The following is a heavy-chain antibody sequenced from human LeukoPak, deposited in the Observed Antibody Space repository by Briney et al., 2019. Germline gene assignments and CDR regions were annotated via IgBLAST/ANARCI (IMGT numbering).Heavy chain of an antibody. D-gene: IGHD3-10*01. CDR1: GGSISSYY. J-gene: IGHJ4*02. CDR2: IYYGGST. CDR3: ARARGRGYFDY. Sequence: TSETLSLTCTVSGGSISSYYWSWIRQPPGKGLEWIGYIYYGGSTNYNPSLKSRVTISVDTSKNQFSLKLSSVTAADTAVYYCARARGRGYFDYWGQGTLVTVSS. V-gene: IGHV4-59*01.